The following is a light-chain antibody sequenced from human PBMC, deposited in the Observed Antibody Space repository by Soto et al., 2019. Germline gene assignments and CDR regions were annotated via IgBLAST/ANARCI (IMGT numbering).Light chain of an antibody. CDR1: QSFNNF. Sequence: DIQMTQSPSSLSASVGDGVTITCRASQSFNNFVNWYQQKPGKAPKLLIYSTSTLQSGVLSRFSGSGSGTFFSHTNTSLQPEDLGTYYCQQSYTTLESFGQGTKV. CDR2: STS. V-gene: IGKV1-39*01. J-gene: IGKJ1*01. CDR3: QQSYTTLES.